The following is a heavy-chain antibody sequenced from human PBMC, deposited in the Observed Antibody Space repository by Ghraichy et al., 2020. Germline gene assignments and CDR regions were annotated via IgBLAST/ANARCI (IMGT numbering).Heavy chain of an antibody. D-gene: IGHD6-13*01. CDR2: IWYDGSNK. Sequence: GGSLRLSCAASGFTFSSYGMHWVRQAPGKGLEWVAVIWYDGSNKYYADSVKGRFTISRDNSKNTLYLQMNSLRAEDTAVYYCARRGIAAADYMVGLDAFDIWGQGTMVTVSS. J-gene: IGHJ3*02. CDR1: GFTFSSYG. V-gene: IGHV3-33*08. CDR3: ARRGIAAADYMVGLDAFDI.